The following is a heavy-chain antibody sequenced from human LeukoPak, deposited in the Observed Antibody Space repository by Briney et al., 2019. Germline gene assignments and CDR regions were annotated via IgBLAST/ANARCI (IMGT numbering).Heavy chain of an antibody. CDR3: ARTYDSPGYYSPDYYYMDV. CDR1: GGSISTYC. CDR2: ICTSGST. J-gene: IGHJ6*03. D-gene: IGHD3-22*01. Sequence: SETLSLTCTVSGGSISTYCWRWIRQPAGKGLEWIGHICTSGSTNYNPSLKSRVTMSVDTSNNEFSLKLNSVTAADTAVYYCARTYDSPGYYSPDYYYMDVWGKGTTVTISS. V-gene: IGHV4-4*07.